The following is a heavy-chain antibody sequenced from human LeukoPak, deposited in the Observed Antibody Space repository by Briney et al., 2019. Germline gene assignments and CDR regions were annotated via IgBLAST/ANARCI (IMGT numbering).Heavy chain of an antibody. CDR1: GFTFSSYW. V-gene: IGHV3-7*04. CDR3: ARGYYDYVWGSHFDY. Sequence: GGSLRLSCAASGFTFSSYWMSWVRQAPGKGLEWVANIKQDGSEKYYVDSVKGRFTISRDNAKNSLYLQTNSLRAEDTAVYYCARGYYDYVWGSHFDYWGQGTLVTVSS. D-gene: IGHD3-16*01. CDR2: IKQDGSEK. J-gene: IGHJ4*02.